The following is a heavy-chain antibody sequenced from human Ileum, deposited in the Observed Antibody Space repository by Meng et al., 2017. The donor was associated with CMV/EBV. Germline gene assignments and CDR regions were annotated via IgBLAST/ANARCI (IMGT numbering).Heavy chain of an antibody. Sequence: TVSGFPIDGRSYYWGWIRQPPGKGLEWIGAIYYTGSTYYNPSLKSRVTISVDTTNNNFSLRLNSVTAADTAVYYCARSEYSVHWPDYWGQGSLVTVSS. J-gene: IGHJ4*02. D-gene: IGHD5/OR15-5a*01. CDR3: ARSEYSVHWPDY. CDR1: GFPIDGRSYY. V-gene: IGHV4-39*07. CDR2: IYYTGST.